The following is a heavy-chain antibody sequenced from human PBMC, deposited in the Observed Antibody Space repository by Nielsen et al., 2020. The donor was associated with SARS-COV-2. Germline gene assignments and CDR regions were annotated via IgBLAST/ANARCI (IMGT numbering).Heavy chain of an antibody. V-gene: IGHV1-46*01. CDR3: ARDRRVTGTSYFDY. J-gene: IGHJ4*02. CDR2: INPSGNNT. Sequence: ASVKVSCKASEFRFTNYFINWVRQAPGQGLEWMAIINPSGNNTHSAQKFQGRVTVTRDTSTSTVYMELSSLKSEDTAVYYCARDRRVTGTSYFDYWGQGTLVTVSS. CDR1: EFRFTNYF. D-gene: IGHD1-7*01.